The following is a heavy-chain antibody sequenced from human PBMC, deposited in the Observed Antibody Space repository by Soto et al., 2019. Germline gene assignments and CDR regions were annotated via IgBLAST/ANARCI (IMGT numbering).Heavy chain of an antibody. CDR1: GDSITGSY. J-gene: IGHJ4*02. D-gene: IGHD1-26*01. Sequence: PETLSLTCTVSGDSITGSYWNWIRQPPGKTLEWIGYIYHSGTTTYNPSLKSRVSISVDTSKNQFSLRLTSVIAADTAVYYCARDMPYAAGSLAGCDYWGQGILVTVSS. CDR2: IYHSGTT. V-gene: IGHV4-59*01. CDR3: ARDMPYAAGSLAGCDY.